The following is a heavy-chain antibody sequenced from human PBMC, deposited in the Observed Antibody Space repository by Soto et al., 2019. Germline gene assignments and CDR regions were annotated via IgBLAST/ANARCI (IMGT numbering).Heavy chain of an antibody. Sequence: GGALRLSCAASGFTFSSYGMHWVRQAPGKGLEWVAVIWYDGSNKYYADSVKGRFTISRDNSKNTLYLQMNSLRAEDTAVYYCASPLYYYDSSGLIQDAFDIWGQGTMVTVSS. D-gene: IGHD3-22*01. CDR1: GFTFSSYG. CDR2: IWYDGSNK. CDR3: ASPLYYYDSSGLIQDAFDI. J-gene: IGHJ3*02. V-gene: IGHV3-33*01.